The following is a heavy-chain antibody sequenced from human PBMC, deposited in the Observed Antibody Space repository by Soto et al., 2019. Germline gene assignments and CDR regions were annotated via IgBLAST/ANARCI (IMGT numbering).Heavy chain of an antibody. CDR2: IYYSGST. Sequence: AFVMLSLPWSVSGGTISSSSYYLGWVRQPPGKGLEWIGSIYYSGSTYYNPSLKSRVTISVDTSKNQFSLKLSSVTAADTAVYFCARLGDGGAYAYWGQGTLVTLSS. J-gene: IGHJ4*02. CDR1: GGTISSSSYY. D-gene: IGHD1-26*01. V-gene: IGHV4-39*01. CDR3: ARLGDGGAYAY.